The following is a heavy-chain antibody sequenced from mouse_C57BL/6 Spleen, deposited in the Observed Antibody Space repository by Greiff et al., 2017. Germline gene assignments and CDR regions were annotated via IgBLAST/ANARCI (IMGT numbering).Heavy chain of an antibody. Sequence: QVQLQQSGAELVKPGASVKMSCKASGYTFTSYWITWVKQRPGQGLEWIGDIYPGSGSTNYNEKFKSKATLTVDTSSSTAYMQLSSLTSEDSAVYYCARWGVAKDYFDYWGQGTTLTVSS. V-gene: IGHV1-55*01. CDR3: ARWGVAKDYFDY. J-gene: IGHJ2*01. D-gene: IGHD1-1*01. CDR2: IYPGSGST. CDR1: GYTFTSYW.